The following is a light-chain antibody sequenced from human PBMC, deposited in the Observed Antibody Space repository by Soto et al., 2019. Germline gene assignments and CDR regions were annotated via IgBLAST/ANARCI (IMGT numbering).Light chain of an antibody. Sequence: QSVLTQSPSASASLGSSVKLTCTLSSGHSTYAIAWHQQQPEKGPLYLMKLNSDGSHSKGDGIPARFSGSSYGAERYLTISSLQSEDESYYYCQTWVTGFWVFGGGTKLTVL. CDR1: SGHSTYA. CDR3: QTWVTGFWV. V-gene: IGLV4-69*01. CDR2: LNSDGSH. J-gene: IGLJ3*02.